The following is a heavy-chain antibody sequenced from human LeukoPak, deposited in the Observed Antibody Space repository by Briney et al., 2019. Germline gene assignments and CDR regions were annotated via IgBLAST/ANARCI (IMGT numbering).Heavy chain of an antibody. J-gene: IGHJ6*04. CDR1: GFIFSSDN. Sequence: GGSLRLSCAPSGFIFSSDNMNWVRQAPGKGPEWISYISSDTYTIHYADSVKGRFTISRDNAKNSLYLQMNSLRAEDTAVYYCAELGITMIGGVWGKGTTVTISS. V-gene: IGHV3-48*01. D-gene: IGHD3-10*02. CDR3: AELGITMIGGV. CDR2: ISSDTYTI.